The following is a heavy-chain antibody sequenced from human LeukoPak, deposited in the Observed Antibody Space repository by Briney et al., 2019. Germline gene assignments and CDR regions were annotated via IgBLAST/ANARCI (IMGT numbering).Heavy chain of an antibody. CDR3: ARHDGGSSTVIDY. Sequence: SETLSLTCTVSGGSISSGGYYWSWIRQPPGKGLEWIGYIYHSGSTYYNPSLKSRVAISVDTSKNQFSLKLSSVTTADTAVYYCARHDGGSSTVIDYWGQGTLVTVSS. J-gene: IGHJ4*02. CDR1: GGSISSGGYY. CDR2: IYHSGST. D-gene: IGHD3-16*01. V-gene: IGHV4-30-2*03.